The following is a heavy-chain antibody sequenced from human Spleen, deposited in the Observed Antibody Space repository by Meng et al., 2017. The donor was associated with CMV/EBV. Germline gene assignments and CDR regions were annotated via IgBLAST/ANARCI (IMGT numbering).Heavy chain of an antibody. CDR1: GDTFNRFG. CDR2: IIPIFNSP. J-gene: IGHJ4*02. D-gene: IGHD3-16*02. CDR3: ARDRPSLSRYYLDY. V-gene: IGHV1-69*15. Sequence: SGDTFNRFGYNWVRQAPGQGLEWMGTIIPIFNSPTYAQRFQGRITITADESTSTVHMELSGLRSEDTALYYCARDRPSLSRYYLDYWGQGTLVTVSS.